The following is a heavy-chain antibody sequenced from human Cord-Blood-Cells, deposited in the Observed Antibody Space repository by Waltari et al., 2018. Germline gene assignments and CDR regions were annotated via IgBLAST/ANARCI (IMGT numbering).Heavy chain of an antibody. D-gene: IGHD3-10*01. Sequence: QVQLQESGPGLVKPSETLSLTCAVSGYSISSGSYWGWIRQPPGKGLEWIGSIYHSGSTYYNPSLKSRVTISVDTSKNQFSLKLSSVTAADTAVYYCARDQRGYEGYWFDPWGQGTLVTVSS. V-gene: IGHV4-38-2*02. CDR2: IYHSGST. J-gene: IGHJ5*02. CDR3: ARDQRGYEGYWFDP. CDR1: GYSISSGSY.